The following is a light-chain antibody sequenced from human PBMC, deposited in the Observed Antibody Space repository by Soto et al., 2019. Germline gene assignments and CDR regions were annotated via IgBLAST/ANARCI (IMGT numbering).Light chain of an antibody. CDR1: QSVSSSY. CDR3: QQYGSSPYT. Sequence: EIVLTQSPGTLSLSPGERATLSCRASQSVSSSYLAWYQQKPGQAPRLLIYGASSRATGIPDRFSGSGSGTHFTLTISRLDPEDFAVYYCQQYGSSPYTFGQGTKLEIK. J-gene: IGKJ2*01. V-gene: IGKV3-20*01. CDR2: GAS.